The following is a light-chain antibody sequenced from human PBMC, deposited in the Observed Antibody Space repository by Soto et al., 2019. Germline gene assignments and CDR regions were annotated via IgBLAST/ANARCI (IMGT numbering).Light chain of an antibody. CDR3: QQYGSSRT. CDR2: DVS. Sequence: EIVLTQSPGTLSLSPGERATLSCRASQTVNSNYLVWYQQKPGQAPRLLIYDVSHRATGIPDRFSGSGSGTDFTLTISRLEPEDFAVYYCQQYGSSRTFGQGTKVEI. CDR1: QTVNSNY. V-gene: IGKV3-20*01. J-gene: IGKJ1*01.